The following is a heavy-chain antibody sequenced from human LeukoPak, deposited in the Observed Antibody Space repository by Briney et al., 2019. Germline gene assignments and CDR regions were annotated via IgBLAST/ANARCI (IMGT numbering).Heavy chain of an antibody. J-gene: IGHJ3*02. CDR3: ATVPPAGFLDAFDI. D-gene: IGHD3-10*01. Sequence: PGGSLRLSCAASGFTFSSYSMNWVRQAPGKGLEWVSSISSSGTYIYYADSVRGRFTISRDNAKNSLYLQMNSLRAEDTAVYYCATVPPAGFLDAFDIWGQGTMVTVSS. V-gene: IGHV3-21*01. CDR2: ISSSGTYI. CDR1: GFTFSSYS.